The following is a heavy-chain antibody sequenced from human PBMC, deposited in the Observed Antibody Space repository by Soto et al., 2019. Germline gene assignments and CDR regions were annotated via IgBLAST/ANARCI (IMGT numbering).Heavy chain of an antibody. Sequence: EVQLVESGGGLVQPGGSLRLSCAASGFTVSSNYMSWVRQAPGKGLEWVSVIYSGGSTYYAVSVKGRFTISRDNSKNTLYRQMNSLRAEDTAVYYCARYYYDRSGYFDYWGQGTLVTVSS. CDR3: ARYYYDRSGYFDY. CDR2: IYSGGST. V-gene: IGHV3-66*01. J-gene: IGHJ4*02. CDR1: GFTVSSNY. D-gene: IGHD3-22*01.